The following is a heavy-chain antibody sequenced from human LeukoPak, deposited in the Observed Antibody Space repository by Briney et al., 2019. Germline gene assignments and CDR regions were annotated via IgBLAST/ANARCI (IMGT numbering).Heavy chain of an antibody. J-gene: IGHJ6*02. Sequence: ASVKVSCKASGYTFTSYDINWVRQATGQGLEWMGWMNPNSGNTGYAQKFQGRVTMTRNTSISTAYMELSSLRSEDTAVYYCATKSVTPTSYYYYYGMDVWGQGTTVTVSS. V-gene: IGHV1-8*01. CDR2: MNPNSGNT. CDR1: GYTFTSYD. D-gene: IGHD2-21*02. CDR3: ATKSVTPTSYYYYYGMDV.